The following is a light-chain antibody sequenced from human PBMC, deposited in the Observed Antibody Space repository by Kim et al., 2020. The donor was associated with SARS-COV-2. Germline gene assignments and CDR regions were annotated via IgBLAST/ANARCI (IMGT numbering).Light chain of an antibody. CDR3: QQYYSYPSST. J-gene: IGKJ5*01. V-gene: IGKV1-8*01. CDR2: AAS. CDR1: QGISCY. Sequence: AIRMTQSPSSFSASTGDRVTITCRASQGISCYLAWYQQKPGKAPKLLIYAASTLQSGVPSRFSGSGSGTDFTLTISCLQSEDFATYYCQQYYSYPSSTFGQGTRLEIK.